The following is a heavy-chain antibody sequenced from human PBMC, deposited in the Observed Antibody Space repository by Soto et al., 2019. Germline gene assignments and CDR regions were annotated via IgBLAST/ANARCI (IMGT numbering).Heavy chain of an antibody. CDR3: ARGNVYPGSIRV. CDR2: IYSGGST. J-gene: IGHJ6*02. CDR1: GFSVSSNY. Sequence: EVQLVESGGGLVQPGGSLRFSCAASGFSVSSNYMSWVRQAPGKGLEWVSLIYSGGSTYYADSVKGRFTTSRHNSKNTLYLQMNSLRAEDTAVYYCARGNVYPGSIRVWGQGTTVTVSS. V-gene: IGHV3-53*04. D-gene: IGHD3-10*01.